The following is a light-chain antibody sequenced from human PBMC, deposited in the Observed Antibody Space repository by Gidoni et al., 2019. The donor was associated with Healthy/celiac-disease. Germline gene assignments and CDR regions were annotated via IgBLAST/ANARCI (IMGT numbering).Light chain of an antibody. J-gene: IGKJ1*01. CDR3: QQSYSTPTWT. CDR2: AAS. V-gene: IGKV1-39*01. Sequence: DIQMTQSPSSLSASVGDRVTITCRASQSISSYLNWYQQKPGKAPKLLIYAASSLQSVVPSRFSGSGSGTDFTLTISSLQPEDFATYYCQQSYSTPTWTFXQXTKVEIK. CDR1: QSISSY.